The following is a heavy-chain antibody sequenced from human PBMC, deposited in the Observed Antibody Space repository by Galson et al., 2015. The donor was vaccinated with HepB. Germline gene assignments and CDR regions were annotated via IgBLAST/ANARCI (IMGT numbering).Heavy chain of an antibody. CDR2: ISYDGSNK. J-gene: IGHJ3*02. Sequence: SLRLSCAASGFTFSSYGMHWVRQAPGKGLEWVAVISYDGSNKYYADSVKGRFTISRDNSKNTLYLQMNSLRAENTAVYYCAKMGVILDAFDIWGQGTMVTVSS. V-gene: IGHV3-30*18. D-gene: IGHD2-21*01. CDR3: AKMGVILDAFDI. CDR1: GFTFSSYG.